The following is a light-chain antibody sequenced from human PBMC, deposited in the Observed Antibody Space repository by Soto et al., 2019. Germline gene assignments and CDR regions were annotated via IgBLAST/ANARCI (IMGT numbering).Light chain of an antibody. CDR2: GAS. Sequence: EIVLTQSPGTLSLSPGERATLSCRASQSVSSSYLAWYQQKPGQAPRLLIYGASSRATGIPARFSGSGSGTDFTLTISSLEPEDFAVYYCQQRSNWPGTFGQGTRLEI. V-gene: IGKV3D-20*02. CDR1: QSVSSSY. J-gene: IGKJ5*01. CDR3: QQRSNWPGT.